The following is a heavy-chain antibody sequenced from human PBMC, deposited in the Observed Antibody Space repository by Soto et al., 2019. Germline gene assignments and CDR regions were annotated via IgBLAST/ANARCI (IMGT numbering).Heavy chain of an antibody. V-gene: IGHV3-21*01. CDR2: ISSTTTYI. D-gene: IGHD6-19*01. Sequence: EVQLVESGGGLVQPGGSLRLSCAASGFTFSGHTMNWVRQAPGKGLEWVSSISSTTTYIYYAESLKGRFTISRDNAKNSLYLKMNSLRAEDTAVYYCARGRGSTGWYLDYWGQGTLVTVSS. CDR1: GFTFSGHT. J-gene: IGHJ4*02. CDR3: ARGRGSTGWYLDY.